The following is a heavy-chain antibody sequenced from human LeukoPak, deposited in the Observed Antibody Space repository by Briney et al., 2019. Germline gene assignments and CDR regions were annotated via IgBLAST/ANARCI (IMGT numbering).Heavy chain of an antibody. Sequence: PGGSLRLSCAASGFGFSTYGMHWVRQAPGKGLEWVAVISYDGSNKYYADSVKGRFTISRDNSKNTLYLQMNSLRAEDTAVYYCSRERDYYDPALRAFDIWGQGTMVTVSS. CDR1: GFGFSTYG. CDR2: ISYDGSNK. V-gene: IGHV3-30*03. CDR3: SRERDYYDPALRAFDI. D-gene: IGHD3-22*01. J-gene: IGHJ3*02.